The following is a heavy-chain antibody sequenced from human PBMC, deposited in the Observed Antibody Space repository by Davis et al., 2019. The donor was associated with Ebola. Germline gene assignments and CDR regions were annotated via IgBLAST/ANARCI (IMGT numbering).Heavy chain of an antibody. Sequence: GESLKISCAASGFTFSSYAMSWVRQAPGKGLEWVSGISGSGGSTYYADSVKGRFTISRDNSKNTLYLQMNSLRAEDTTVYYCAKGYCSSTSCYVDYWGQGTLVTVSS. J-gene: IGHJ4*02. CDR2: ISGSGGST. D-gene: IGHD2-2*01. V-gene: IGHV3-23*01. CDR3: AKGYCSSTSCYVDY. CDR1: GFTFSSYA.